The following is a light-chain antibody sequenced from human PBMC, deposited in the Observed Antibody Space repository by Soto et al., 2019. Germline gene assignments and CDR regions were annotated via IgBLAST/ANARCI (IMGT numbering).Light chain of an antibody. V-gene: IGLV2-23*02. J-gene: IGLJ1*01. Sequence: QSVLTQAASVSGSPGQSITISCTGTSSDVGSYNLVSWYQQHPGKAPKLMIYEVSKRPSGLSNRFFGSKSGNTASLTISGLQAEDEADYYCCAYAGSRTPLIFGTGTKLTVL. CDR1: SSDVGSYNL. CDR2: EVS. CDR3: CAYAGSRTPLI.